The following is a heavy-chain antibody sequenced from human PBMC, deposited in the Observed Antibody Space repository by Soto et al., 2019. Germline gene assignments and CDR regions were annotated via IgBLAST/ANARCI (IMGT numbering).Heavy chain of an antibody. CDR3: ARYHQMIVVVTPPDWFDP. V-gene: IGHV4-39*01. Sequence: SETLSLTCTVSGGSISSSSYYWGWIRQPPGKGLEWIGSIYYSGSTYYNPSLKSRVTISVDTSKNQFSLKLSSVTAADTAVYYCARYHQMIVVVTPPDWFDPWGQGTLVTVSS. CDR2: IYYSGST. J-gene: IGHJ5*02. D-gene: IGHD3-22*01. CDR1: GGSISSSSYY.